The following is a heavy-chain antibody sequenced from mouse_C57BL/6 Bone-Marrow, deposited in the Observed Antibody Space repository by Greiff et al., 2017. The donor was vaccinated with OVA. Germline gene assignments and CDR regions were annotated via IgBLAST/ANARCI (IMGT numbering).Heavy chain of an antibody. D-gene: IGHD6-1*01. Sequence: VHLVESGPGLVAPSQSLSITCTVSGFSLTSYAISWVRQPPGKGLEWLGVIWTGGGPNYNLALKSRLSISKDNSKSQVFLKMNSLQTDDTARYYCARNGCPSAWFAYWGQGTLVTVSA. CDR3: ARNGCPSAWFAY. J-gene: IGHJ3*01. CDR1: GFSLTSYA. CDR2: IWTGGGP. V-gene: IGHV2-9-1*01.